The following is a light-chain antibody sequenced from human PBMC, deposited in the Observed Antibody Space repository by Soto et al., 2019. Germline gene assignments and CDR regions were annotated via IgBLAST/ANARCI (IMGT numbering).Light chain of an antibody. Sequence: QSVLTQPASVSGSPGQSITISCTGTSSDVGGYNYVSWYQQHPGKAPKLMIFEVSNRPSGVSNRFSGSKSGNTASLTISGLQAEDEADYYCSSHTISSTRVFGTGTKLTV. CDR1: SSDVGGYNY. CDR2: EVS. CDR3: SSHTISSTRV. V-gene: IGLV2-14*01. J-gene: IGLJ1*01.